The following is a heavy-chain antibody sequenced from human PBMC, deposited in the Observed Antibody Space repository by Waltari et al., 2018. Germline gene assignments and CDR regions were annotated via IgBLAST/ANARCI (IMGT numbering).Heavy chain of an antibody. V-gene: IGHV3-7*01. J-gene: IGHJ4*02. D-gene: IGHD3-22*01. CDR1: GFTFSRYW. Sequence: EVQLVESGGGLVQPGGSLRLSCAASGFTFSRYWMSWVRQAPGKGLEWVANIKQDGSEKYYVDSVKGRFTISRDNAKNSLYLQMNSLRAEDTAVYYCARDGPTITTPHRWGQGTLVTVSS. CDR2: IKQDGSEK. CDR3: ARDGPTITTPHR.